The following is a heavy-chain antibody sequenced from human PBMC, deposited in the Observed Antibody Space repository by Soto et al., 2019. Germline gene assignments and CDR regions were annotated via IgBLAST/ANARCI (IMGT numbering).Heavy chain of an antibody. Sequence: SETLSLTCSVSGGSISSNKYYWAWIRQPPGKGLEWFGTIYYSGSTYYNPSLKSRVTISVDTSKNQFSLNLSSVTAADTAVYYCARHAMTPLIDGFDYWGQGTLVTVSS. D-gene: IGHD4-4*01. J-gene: IGHJ4*02. CDR3: ARHAMTPLIDGFDY. CDR1: GGSISSNKYY. CDR2: IYYSGST. V-gene: IGHV4-39*01.